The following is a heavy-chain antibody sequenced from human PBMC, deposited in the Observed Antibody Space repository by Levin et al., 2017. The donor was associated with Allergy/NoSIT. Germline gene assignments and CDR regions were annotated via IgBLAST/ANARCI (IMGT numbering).Heavy chain of an antibody. CDR1: GFTFVDYG. CDR2: ISAFNGDT. Sequence: ASVKVSCKASGFTFVDYGFNWVRQAPGQGLEWMGWISAFNGDTYFGQVRQDRVTMTTDRSTTTAYMELRSLQSDDTAVYYCERGGRREYSDYWGQGTLVTVSS. D-gene: IGHD3-10*01. CDR3: ERGGRREYSDY. V-gene: IGHV1-18*01. J-gene: IGHJ4*02.